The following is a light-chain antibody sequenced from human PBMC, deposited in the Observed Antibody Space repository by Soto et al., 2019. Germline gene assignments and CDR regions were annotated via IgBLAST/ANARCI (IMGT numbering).Light chain of an antibody. CDR1: QSISSY. V-gene: IGKV1-9*01. CDR3: QEYNSWRGEWT. CDR2: AAS. Sequence: DIQVTQSPSSLSASVGDRVAITCRASQSISSYLNWYQQKPGKAPKFLIYAASNLQSGVPSRFSGSGSRTEFTLTISSLQPDDFATYYCQEYNSWRGEWTFGQGTKVDI. J-gene: IGKJ1*01.